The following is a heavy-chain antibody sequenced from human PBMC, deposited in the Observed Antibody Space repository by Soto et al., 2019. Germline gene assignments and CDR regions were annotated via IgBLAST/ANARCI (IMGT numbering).Heavy chain of an antibody. D-gene: IGHD6-13*01. CDR2: IIPIFGTA. CDR1: GGTFSSYA. CDR3: ARGIAAAGSKYYFDY. V-gene: IGHV1-69*13. J-gene: IGHJ4*02. Sequence: GASVKVSCKASGGTFSSYAISWVRQAPGQGLEWMGGIIPIFGTASYAQKFQGRVTITADESTSTAYMELSSLRSEDTAVYYCARGIAAAGSKYYFDYWGQGTLVTVSS.